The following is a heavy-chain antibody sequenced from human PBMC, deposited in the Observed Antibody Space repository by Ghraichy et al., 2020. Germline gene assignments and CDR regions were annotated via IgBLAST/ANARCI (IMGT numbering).Heavy chain of an antibody. V-gene: IGHV3-23*01. J-gene: IGHJ3*02. CDR1: GFTFSSYA. CDR3: AKDLWVLRYFDWLSSDAFDI. Sequence: WGSLRLSCAASGFTFSSYAMSWVRQAPGKGLEWVSAISGSGGSTYYADSVKGRFTISRDNSKNTLYLQMNSLRAEDTAVYYCAKDLWVLRYFDWLSSDAFDIWGQGTMVTVSS. D-gene: IGHD3-9*01. CDR2: ISGSGGST.